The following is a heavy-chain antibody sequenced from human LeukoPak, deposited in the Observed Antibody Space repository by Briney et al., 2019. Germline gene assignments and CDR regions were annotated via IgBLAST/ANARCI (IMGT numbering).Heavy chain of an antibody. J-gene: IGHJ4*02. CDR3: AKELAVAGTQSFDY. CDR1: GFTFSRYW. V-gene: IGHV3-7*03. CDR2: IKQDGSEK. Sequence: GGSLRLSCAASGFTFSRYWMRWVRQAPGKGLEWVANIKQDGSEKYYVDSVKGRFTISRDNAKNSLHLQMNSLRAEDTALYYCAKELAVAGTQSFDYWGQGTLVTVSS. D-gene: IGHD6-19*01.